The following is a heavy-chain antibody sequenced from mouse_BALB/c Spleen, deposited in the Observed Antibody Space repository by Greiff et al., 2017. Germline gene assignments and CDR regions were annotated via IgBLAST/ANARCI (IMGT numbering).Heavy chain of an antibody. J-gene: IGHJ2*01. V-gene: IGHV3-2*02. Sequence: EVQLQQSGPGLVKPSQSLSLTCTVTGYSITSDYAWNWIRQFPGNKLEWMGYISYSGSTSYNPSLKSRISITRDTSKNQFFLQLNSVTTEDTATYYCARWGFPYYFDYWGQGTTLTVSS. CDR2: ISYSGST. CDR3: ARWGFPYYFDY. CDR1: GYSITSDYA.